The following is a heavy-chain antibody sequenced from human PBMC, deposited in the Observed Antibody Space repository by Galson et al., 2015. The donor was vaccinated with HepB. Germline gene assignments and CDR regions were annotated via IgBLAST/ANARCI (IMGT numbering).Heavy chain of an antibody. CDR3: AKDAWGIVVVITSAFFDY. Sequence: SLRLSCAASGFTFSSYAMSWVRQAPGKGLEWVSAISGSGGSTYYADSVKGRFTISRDNSKNTLYLQMNSLRAEDTAVYYCAKDAWGIVVVITSAFFDYWGQGTLVTVSS. CDR2: ISGSGGST. CDR1: GFTFSSYA. V-gene: IGHV3-23*01. J-gene: IGHJ4*02. D-gene: IGHD3-22*01.